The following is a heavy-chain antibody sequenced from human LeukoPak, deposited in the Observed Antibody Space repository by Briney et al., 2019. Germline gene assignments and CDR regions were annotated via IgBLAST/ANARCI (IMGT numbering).Heavy chain of an antibody. CDR3: ARGYCSGGSCSLLDY. V-gene: IGHV4-59*01. CDR2: IYYSGSTNT. CDR1: GGSISTYY. Sequence: SETLSLTCSVSGGSISTYYWSWIRQPPGKGLEWIGYIYYSGSTNTNYNPSLKSRVNISVDTSKNQFSPKLSSVTAADTAVYYCARGYCSGGSCSLLDYWGQGTLVTVSS. J-gene: IGHJ4*02. D-gene: IGHD2-15*01.